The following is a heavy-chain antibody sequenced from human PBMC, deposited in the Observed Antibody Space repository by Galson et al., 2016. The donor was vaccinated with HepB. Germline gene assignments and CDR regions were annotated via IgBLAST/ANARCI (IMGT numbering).Heavy chain of an antibody. D-gene: IGHD2-8*01. CDR3: TTDNGRLAFDV. CDR1: QLPLTNAW. V-gene: IGHV3-15*01. J-gene: IGHJ3*01. Sequence: SLRLSCAVSQLPLTNAWMSWVRQAPGKGLEWVGRIKNKVDGGTIDYAAPVRGRFTISIDDSKNTLHLQINSLKTEDTAVYYCTTDNGRLAFDVWGPGTKVTVSS. CDR2: IKNKVDGGTI.